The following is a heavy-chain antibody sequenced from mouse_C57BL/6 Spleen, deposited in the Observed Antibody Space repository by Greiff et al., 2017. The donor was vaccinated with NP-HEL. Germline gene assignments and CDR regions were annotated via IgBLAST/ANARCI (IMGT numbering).Heavy chain of an antibody. D-gene: IGHD2-3*01. Sequence: QVQLQQSGAELVRPGASVTLSCKASGYTFTDYEMHWVKQTPVHGLEWIGAIDPETGGTAYNQKFKGKAILTADKSSSTAYMELRSLTSEDSAVYYCTRVGYDWFAYWGQGTLVTVSA. V-gene: IGHV1-15*01. CDR2: IDPETGGT. J-gene: IGHJ3*01. CDR3: TRVGYDWFAY. CDR1: GYTFTDYE.